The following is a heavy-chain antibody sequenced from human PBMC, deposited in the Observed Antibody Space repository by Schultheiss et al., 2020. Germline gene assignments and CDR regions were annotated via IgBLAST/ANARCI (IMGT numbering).Heavy chain of an antibody. CDR1: GFTFSSYG. D-gene: IGHD3-9*01. V-gene: IGHV3-33*01. CDR2: IWYDGSNK. Sequence: GGSLRLSCAASGFTFSSYGMHWVRQAPGKGLEWVAVIWYDGSNKYYADSVKGRFTISRDNSKNTLYLQMNSLRAEDTAVYYCARDAPQRYFDWLLRTTLDAFDIWGDLTIVNVSS. J-gene: IGHJ3*02. CDR3: ARDAPQRYFDWLLRTTLDAFDI.